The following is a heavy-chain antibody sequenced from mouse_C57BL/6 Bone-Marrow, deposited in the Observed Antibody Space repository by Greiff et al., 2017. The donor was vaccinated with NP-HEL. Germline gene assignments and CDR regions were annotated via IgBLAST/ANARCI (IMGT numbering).Heavy chain of an antibody. V-gene: IGHV2-2*01. CDR3: ARNHYSNSWFAY. Sequence: VQLQQSGPGLVQPSQSLSITCTVSGFSLTSYGVHWVRQSPGKGLEWLGVIWSGGSTDYNAAVISRLSISKDNSNSQVFFKMNSLQADDTAIYYCARNHYSNSWFAYWGQGTLVTVSA. D-gene: IGHD2-5*01. J-gene: IGHJ3*01. CDR2: IWSGGST. CDR1: GFSLTSYG.